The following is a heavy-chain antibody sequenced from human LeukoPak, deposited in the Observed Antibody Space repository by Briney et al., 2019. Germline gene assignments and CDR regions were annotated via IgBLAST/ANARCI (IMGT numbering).Heavy chain of an antibody. Sequence: GGSLRLSCAASGFTFSSYSMNWLRQAPGKGLEWVSYISSSSSTIYYADSVKGRFTISRDNAKNSLYLQMNSLRAEDTAVYYCARDRKVVVPAAVYVDAFDIWGQGTMVTVSS. CDR2: ISSSSSTI. J-gene: IGHJ3*02. D-gene: IGHD2-2*01. V-gene: IGHV3-48*04. CDR1: GFTFSSYS. CDR3: ARDRKVVVPAAVYVDAFDI.